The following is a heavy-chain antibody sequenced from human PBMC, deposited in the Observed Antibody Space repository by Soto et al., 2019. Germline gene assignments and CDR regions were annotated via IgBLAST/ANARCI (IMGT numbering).Heavy chain of an antibody. CDR1: GFTFTTYW. V-gene: IGHV3-7*03. J-gene: IGHJ4*02. D-gene: IGHD2-15*01. Sequence: GGSLRLSCAASGFTFTTYWMPWVRQAPGKGLEWVANIKQDGSEKYYVGSVRGRFTISRDNAKNSMYLQMNSLRAEDTAVYYCARRSSGRLTTAWARLDWWGQGTLVTVSS. CDR2: IKQDGSEK. CDR3: ARRSSGRLTTAWARLDW.